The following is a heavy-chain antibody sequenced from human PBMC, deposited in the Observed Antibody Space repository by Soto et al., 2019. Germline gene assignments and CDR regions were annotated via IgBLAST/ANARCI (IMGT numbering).Heavy chain of an antibody. CDR3: ARVAGVVHSLAPKEYNWFDP. J-gene: IGHJ5*02. CDR2: ISAYNGNT. CDR1: GYTFTSYG. D-gene: IGHD2-2*01. Sequence: ASVKVSCKASGYTFTSYGISWVRQAPGQGLEWMGWISAYNGNTNYAQKLQGRVTMTTDTSTSTAYMELRSLRSDDTAVYYCARVAGVVHSLAPKEYNWFDPWGQGTLVTVSS. V-gene: IGHV1-18*01.